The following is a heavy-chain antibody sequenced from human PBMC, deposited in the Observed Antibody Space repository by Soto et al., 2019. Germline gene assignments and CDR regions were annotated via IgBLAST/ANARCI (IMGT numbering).Heavy chain of an antibody. J-gene: IGHJ4*02. Sequence: GGSLRLSCAASGFTFSSYWMSWVRQAPGKGLEWVANIKQDGSEKYYVDSVKGRFTISRDNAKNSLYLQMNSLRAEDTAVYYCARGGSSGWSPNGYWGQGTLVTVSS. CDR2: IKQDGSEK. CDR1: GFTFSSYW. CDR3: ARGGSSGWSPNGY. V-gene: IGHV3-7*04. D-gene: IGHD6-19*01.